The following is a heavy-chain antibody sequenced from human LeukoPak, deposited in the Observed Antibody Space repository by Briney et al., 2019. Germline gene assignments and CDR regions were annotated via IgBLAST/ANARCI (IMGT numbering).Heavy chain of an antibody. CDR1: GYTFTSYY. CDR2: INPSGGST. V-gene: IGHV1-46*01. Sequence: ASVKVSCKTSGYTFTSYYIHWVRQAPGQGLEWMGIINPSGGSTSYAQKFQGRVTMTRDTSTSTVYMELSSLRSEDTAVYYCARDRSDTAMAHHHFQHWGQGTLVTVSS. D-gene: IGHD5-18*01. CDR3: ARDRSDTAMAHHHFQH. J-gene: IGHJ1*01.